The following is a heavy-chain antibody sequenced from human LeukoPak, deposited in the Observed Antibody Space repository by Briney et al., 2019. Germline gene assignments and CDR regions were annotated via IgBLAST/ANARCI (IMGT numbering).Heavy chain of an antibody. Sequence: PGGSLRLSCAASGFTFTNYAMSWVRQAPGKGLEWVSAITGTGANTYYADSVKGRFTISRDNSKNTLYLQMNSLRAEDTAVYYCAQWGDFDVLTSYNVPDFWGQGTLVTVSS. CDR2: ITGTGANT. D-gene: IGHD3-9*01. V-gene: IGHV3-23*01. J-gene: IGHJ4*02. CDR1: GFTFTNYA. CDR3: AQWGDFDVLTSYNVPDF.